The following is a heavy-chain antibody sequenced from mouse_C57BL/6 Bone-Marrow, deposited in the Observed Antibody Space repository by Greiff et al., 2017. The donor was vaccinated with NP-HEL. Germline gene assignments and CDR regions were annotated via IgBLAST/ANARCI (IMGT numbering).Heavy chain of an antibody. Sequence: DVMLVESGGGLVQPKGSLKLSCAASGFSFNTYAMNWVRQAPGKGLEWVARIRSKSNNYATYYADSVKDRFTISRDDSESMLYLQMNNLKTEDTAMYYCVRHGGDSSGWAYWGQGTLVTVSA. D-gene: IGHD3-2*02. V-gene: IGHV10-1*01. CDR2: IRSKSNNYAT. J-gene: IGHJ3*01. CDR1: GFSFNTYA. CDR3: VRHGGDSSGWAY.